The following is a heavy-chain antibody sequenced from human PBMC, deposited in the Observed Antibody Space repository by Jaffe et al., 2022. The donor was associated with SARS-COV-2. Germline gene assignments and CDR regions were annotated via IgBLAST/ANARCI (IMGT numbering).Heavy chain of an antibody. CDR2: ISAYNGNT. CDR3: ARGPRALRDYYYYGMDV. J-gene: IGHJ6*02. CDR1: GYTFTSYG. V-gene: IGHV1-18*01. Sequence: QVQLVQSGAEVKKPGASVKVSCKASGYTFTSYGISWVRQAPGQGLEWMGWISAYNGNTDHAQKLQGRVTMTTDTSTSTAYMELRSLRSDDTAVYYCARGPRALRDYYYYGMDVWGQGTTVTVSS.